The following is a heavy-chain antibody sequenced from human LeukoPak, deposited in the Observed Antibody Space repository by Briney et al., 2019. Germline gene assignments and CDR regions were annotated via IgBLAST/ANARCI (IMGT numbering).Heavy chain of an antibody. D-gene: IGHD3-22*01. CDR1: GGSISSYY. Sequence: SETLSLTCTVSGGSISSYYWSWIRQPAGKGLEWIGRIYTSGSTNYNPSLKSRVTMSVDTSKNQFSLKLSSVTAADTAVYYCARGRDYYDSSGYYYESAFDIWGQGTVVTVSS. CDR3: ARGRDYYDSSGYYYESAFDI. CDR2: IYTSGST. V-gene: IGHV4-4*07. J-gene: IGHJ3*02.